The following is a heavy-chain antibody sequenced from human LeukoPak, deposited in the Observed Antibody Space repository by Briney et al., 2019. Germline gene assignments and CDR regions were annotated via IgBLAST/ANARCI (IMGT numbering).Heavy chain of an antibody. V-gene: IGHV3-53*01. J-gene: IGHJ5*02. CDR2: IYSDGST. CDR1: GFIVSGDF. D-gene: IGHD1-26*01. Sequence: GGSLRLSCAASGFIVSGDFMSWVRQAPGKGLEWVSVIYSDGSTYYADSVKGRFTISRDNSKNTLDLQMTGLRAEDTAVYYCARERGRGRDSPWFDHWGQGTLVTVSS. CDR3: ARERGRGRDSPWFDH.